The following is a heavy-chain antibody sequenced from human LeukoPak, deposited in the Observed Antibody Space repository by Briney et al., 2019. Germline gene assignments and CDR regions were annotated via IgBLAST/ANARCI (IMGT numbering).Heavy chain of an antibody. V-gene: IGHV4-34*01. CDR1: GGSFSGYY. J-gene: IGHJ5*02. CDR3: ARGRTWMTTVTTGWFDP. Sequence: PSETLSLTCAVYGGSFSGYYWSWIRQPPGKGLEWIGEINHSGSTNYNPSLKSRVTISVDTSKNQFSLKLSSVTAADTAVYYCARGRTWMTTVTTGWFDPWGQGTLVTVSS. CDR2: INHSGST. D-gene: IGHD4-17*01.